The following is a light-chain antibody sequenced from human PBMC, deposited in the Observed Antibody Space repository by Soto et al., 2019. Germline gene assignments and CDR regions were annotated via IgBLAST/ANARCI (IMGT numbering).Light chain of an antibody. CDR2: GAS. CDR1: QSIRNY. Sequence: GDRVTITCRASQSIRNYLNWYQQKPGKVPNLLIYGASSLQSGVPSRFSGSGSETDFTLTINNLQPEDFATSYCQQSYTAVYTFGPGTKVDIK. V-gene: IGKV1-39*01. CDR3: QQSYTAVYT. J-gene: IGKJ3*01.